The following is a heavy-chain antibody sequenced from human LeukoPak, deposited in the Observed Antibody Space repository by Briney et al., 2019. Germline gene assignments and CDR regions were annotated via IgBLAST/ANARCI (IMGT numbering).Heavy chain of an antibody. CDR1: GGSFSGYY. V-gene: IGHV4-34*01. CDR3: ARFWSGVDYLDY. Sequence: SETLSLTCAVYGGSFSGYYWSWIRQPPGKGLEWIGEIDHSGSTNYNPSLKSRVTISVDTSKNQFSLKLSSVTAADTAVYYCARFWSGVDYLDYWGQGTLVTVSS. D-gene: IGHD2-8*01. J-gene: IGHJ4*02. CDR2: IDHSGST.